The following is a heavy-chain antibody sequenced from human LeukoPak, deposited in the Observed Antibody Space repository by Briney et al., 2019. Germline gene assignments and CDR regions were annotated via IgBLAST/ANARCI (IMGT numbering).Heavy chain of an antibody. J-gene: IGHJ6*03. V-gene: IGHV4-34*01. D-gene: IGHD6-19*01. CDR3: ARGGGLQWRGGFRRRYSYFYMDV. Sequence: SETLSLTCDVYGGSLSGFYWIWIRQSPGMGLQWIGEINDSGSTNYNPSLKSRVTISLDTSKSQLSLKVTSVTAADTAVYFCARGGGLQWRGGFRRRYSYFYMDVWGKGTTVTVS. CDR1: GGSLSGFY. CDR2: INDSGST.